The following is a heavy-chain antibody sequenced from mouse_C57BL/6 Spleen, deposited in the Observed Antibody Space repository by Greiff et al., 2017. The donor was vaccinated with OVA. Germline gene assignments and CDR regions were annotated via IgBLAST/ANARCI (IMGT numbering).Heavy chain of an antibody. CDR2: IYPRDGST. CDR1: GYTFTSYD. J-gene: IGHJ1*03. Sequence: QVQLQQSGPELVKPGASVKLSCKASGYTFTSYDINWVKQRPGQGLEWIGWIYPRDGSTKYNEKFKGKATLTVDTSSSTAYMELHSLTSEDSAVYFCARLAYYYGSSYGYFDVWGTGTTVTVSS. CDR3: ARLAYYYGSSYGYFDV. V-gene: IGHV1-85*01. D-gene: IGHD1-1*01.